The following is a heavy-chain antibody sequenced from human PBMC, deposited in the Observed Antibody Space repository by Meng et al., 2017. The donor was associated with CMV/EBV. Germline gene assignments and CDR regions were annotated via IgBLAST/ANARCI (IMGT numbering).Heavy chain of an antibody. D-gene: IGHD2-2*01. CDR1: GYSFTSYW. Sequence: GESLKISCKGSGYSFTSYWIGWVRQMPGKGLEWMGIIYPGDSDTRYSPSFQGQVTISADKSISTAYLQWNSLKASDTAMYYCARRTAGRYCSSTSCLYYFDYWGQGTLVTVSS. J-gene: IGHJ4*02. V-gene: IGHV5-51*01. CDR2: IYPGDSDT. CDR3: ARRTAGRYCSSTSCLYYFDY.